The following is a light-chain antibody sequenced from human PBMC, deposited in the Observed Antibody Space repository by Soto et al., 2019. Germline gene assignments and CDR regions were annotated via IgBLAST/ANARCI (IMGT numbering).Light chain of an antibody. CDR2: DAS. J-gene: IGKJ5*01. CDR1: QSISTY. Sequence: EIVFTQSPATLSLSPGASATLSCRASQSISTYLAWYQQKPGQAPRLLIYDASKRITGIPARFSGSVSGTDFTLTICRLETEDFALYHGQQYGSSPLITFGQGTRLENK. V-gene: IGKV3-20*01. CDR3: QQYGSSPLIT.